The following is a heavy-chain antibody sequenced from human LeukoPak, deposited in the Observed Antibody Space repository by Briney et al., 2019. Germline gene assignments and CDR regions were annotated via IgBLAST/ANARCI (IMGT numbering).Heavy chain of an antibody. CDR2: ISGSGGST. CDR1: GFTFSSYG. CDR3: ARDLAWGAFDY. V-gene: IGHV3-23*01. D-gene: IGHD7-27*01. J-gene: IGHJ4*02. Sequence: GGTLRLSCAASGFTFSSYGMSWVRQAPGKGLEWVSAISGSGGSTYYADSVKGRFTISRDDSKNTLSLQMNSLRVEDTAVYRCARDLAWGAFDYWGQGTLVTVSS.